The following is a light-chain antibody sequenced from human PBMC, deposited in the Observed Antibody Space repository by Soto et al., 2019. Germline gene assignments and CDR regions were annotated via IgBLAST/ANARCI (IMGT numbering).Light chain of an antibody. CDR3: SSYTSNTTVI. CDR1: SSDVGSYDY. J-gene: IGLJ2*01. V-gene: IGLV2-14*01. CDR2: EVS. Sequence: QSALTQPASVSGSPGQSITIPCTGTSSDVGSYDYVSWYLHHPGKAPKLIIYEVSNRPSGVSNRFSGSKSGNTASLTISGLQAEDEADYYCSSYTSNTTVIFGGGTKLTVL.